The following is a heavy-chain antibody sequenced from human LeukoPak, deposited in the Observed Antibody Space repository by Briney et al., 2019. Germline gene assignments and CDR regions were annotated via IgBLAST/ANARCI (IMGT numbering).Heavy chain of an antibody. V-gene: IGHV3-48*01. D-gene: IGHD6-6*01. CDR1: GFTFSSYS. Sequence: GGSLRLSCAASGFTFSSYSMNWVRQAPGKGLEWVSYISSSSSTIYYADSVKGRFTISRDNAKNSLYLQMNSLRAEDTAVYYCARLFVRYSSSSEFDYWGQGTLVTVSS. CDR3: ARLFVRYSSSSEFDY. CDR2: ISSSSSTI. J-gene: IGHJ4*02.